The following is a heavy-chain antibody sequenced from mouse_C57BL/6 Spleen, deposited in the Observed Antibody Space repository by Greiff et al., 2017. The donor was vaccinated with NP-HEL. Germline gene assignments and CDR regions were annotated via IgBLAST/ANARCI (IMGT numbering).Heavy chain of an antibody. Sequence: DVMLVESGGGLVKPGGSLKLSCAASGFTFSDYGMHWVRQAPEKGLEWVAYISSGSSTIYYADTVKGRFTISRDNAKNTLFLQMTSLRSEDTAMYYCARLRIYYYGSSYDYYAMDYWGQGTSVTVSS. CDR2: ISSGSSTI. V-gene: IGHV5-17*01. J-gene: IGHJ4*01. D-gene: IGHD1-1*01. CDR1: GFTFSDYG. CDR3: ARLRIYYYGSSYDYYAMDY.